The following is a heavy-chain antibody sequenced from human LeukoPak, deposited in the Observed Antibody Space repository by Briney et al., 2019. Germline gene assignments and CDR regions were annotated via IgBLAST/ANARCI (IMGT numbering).Heavy chain of an antibody. V-gene: IGHV4-59*01. CDR3: ARGRDGYNRIDY. CDR1: GGSISSYY. CDR2: IYYSGST. Sequence: SETLSLTCTVSGGSISSYYWSWIRQPPGKGLEWIGYIYYSGSTNYNPSLKGRVTISVDTSKNQFSLKLSSVTAADTAVYYCARGRDGYNRIDYWGQGTLVTVSS. J-gene: IGHJ4*02. D-gene: IGHD5-24*01.